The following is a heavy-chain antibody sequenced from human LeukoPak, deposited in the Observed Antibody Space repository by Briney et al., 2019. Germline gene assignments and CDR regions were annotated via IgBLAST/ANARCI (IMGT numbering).Heavy chain of an antibody. CDR1: GFTFSTYT. D-gene: IGHD3-22*01. V-gene: IGHV3-21*01. Sequence: GGSLRLSCAAPGFTFSTYTMSWVRQPPGKGLEWVASISSSSIYIYHADSVKGRFTISRDNAKTSQFLQMNSLRAEDTAVYYCARGTRPDSSGYTYYYYGMDVWGRGTTVTVSS. CDR2: ISSSSIYI. J-gene: IGHJ6*02. CDR3: ARGTRPDSSGYTYYYYGMDV.